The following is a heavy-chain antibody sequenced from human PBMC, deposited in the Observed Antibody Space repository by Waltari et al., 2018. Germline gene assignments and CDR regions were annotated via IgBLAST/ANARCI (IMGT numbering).Heavy chain of an antibody. J-gene: IGHJ3*02. Sequence: QVQLQESGPGLVKPSQTLFLFCSVSGVSLRSDDFYWSWIRQPPGKGLEWIGNIFWSGSTQYSPSLGRRLRISVDTSKNQFSLTLRSATAADTAVYYCARHRYNWSTDRSFQNAFDIWGQGAVVTVSS. CDR3: ARHRYNWSTDRSFQNAFDI. D-gene: IGHD1-1*01. CDR1: GVSLRSDDFY. CDR2: IFWSGST. V-gene: IGHV4-30-4*08.